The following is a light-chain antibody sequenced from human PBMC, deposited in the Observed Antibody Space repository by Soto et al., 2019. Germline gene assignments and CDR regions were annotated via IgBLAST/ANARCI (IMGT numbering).Light chain of an antibody. V-gene: IGKV3-20*01. J-gene: IGKJ2*01. CDR3: QQYGSSPPYT. CDR1: QSVSSSY. Sequence: EIVLTQSPGTLSLSPGERATLSCRASQSVSSSYLAWYQHKPGQAPRLLIYGASSRATGIPDRFSGSGSGTDFTRTINRLEPDDFAVYYCQQYGSSPPYTFGQGTKLEIK. CDR2: GAS.